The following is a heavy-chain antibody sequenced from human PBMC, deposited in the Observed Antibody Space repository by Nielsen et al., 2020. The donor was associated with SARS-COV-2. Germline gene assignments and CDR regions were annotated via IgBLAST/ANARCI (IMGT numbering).Heavy chain of an antibody. J-gene: IGHJ4*02. D-gene: IGHD4-23*01. Sequence: ETLSLTCAASGFTFSNAWMSWVRQAPGKGLEWVGRIKSKTDGGTTDYAAPVKGRFTISRDDSKNTLYLQMNSLKTEDTAVYYCLRHGGDYWGQGTLVTVSS. CDR2: IKSKTDGGTT. CDR1: GFTFSNAW. V-gene: IGHV3-15*01. CDR3: LRHGGDY.